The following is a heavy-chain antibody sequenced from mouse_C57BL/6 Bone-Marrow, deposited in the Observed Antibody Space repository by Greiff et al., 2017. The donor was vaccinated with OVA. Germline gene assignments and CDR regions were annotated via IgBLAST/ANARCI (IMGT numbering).Heavy chain of an antibody. Sequence: VQLKESGPELVKPGASVKISCKASGYSFTGYYMNWVKQSPEKSLEWIGEINPSTGGTTYNQKFKAKATLTVDKSSSTAYMQLKSLTSEDSAVYYCARGRWLLPLDYWGQGTTLTVSS. V-gene: IGHV1-42*01. J-gene: IGHJ2*01. CDR1: GYSFTGYY. CDR2: INPSTGGT. D-gene: IGHD2-3*01. CDR3: ARGRWLLPLDY.